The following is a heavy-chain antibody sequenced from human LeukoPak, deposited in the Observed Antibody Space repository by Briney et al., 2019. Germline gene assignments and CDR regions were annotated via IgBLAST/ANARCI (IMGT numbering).Heavy chain of an antibody. J-gene: IGHJ6*03. Sequence: GGSLRLSCAASGFTFSSYWMSWVRQAPGKGLEWVANIKQDGSEKYYVDSVKGRFTISRDNAKNSLCLQMNSLRAEDTAVYYCARFSGGYDSYYYYYMDVWGKGTTVTVPS. CDR2: IKQDGSEK. D-gene: IGHD3-10*01. CDR3: ARFSGGYDSYYYYYMDV. CDR1: GFTFSSYW. V-gene: IGHV3-7*01.